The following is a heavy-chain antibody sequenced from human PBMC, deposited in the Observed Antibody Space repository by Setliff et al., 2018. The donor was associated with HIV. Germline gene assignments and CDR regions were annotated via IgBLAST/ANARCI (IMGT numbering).Heavy chain of an antibody. V-gene: IGHV3-49*04. CDR1: GFTFGDYA. CDR3: TRDKGYAFDI. D-gene: IGHD5-18*01. J-gene: IGHJ3*02. CDR2: IRSKAYGGTT. Sequence: GGSLRLSCTASGFTFGDYAMSWVRQAPGKGLEWVGFIRSKAYGGTTEYAASVKDRFTVSRDDSKSIAYLQINSLKTEDTAVYYCTRDKGYAFDIWSQGTMVTVSS.